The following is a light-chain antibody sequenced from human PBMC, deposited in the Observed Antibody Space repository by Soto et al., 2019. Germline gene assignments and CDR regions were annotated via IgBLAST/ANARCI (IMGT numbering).Light chain of an antibody. CDR3: QQYNNWPRT. Sequence: VLTQSPATLSLSAGDRATLSCRASQSVSSYLAWYQQKPGQAPRLLIYGASTRATGIPARFSGSGSGTEFTLTISSLQSEDFAVYYCQQYNNWPRTFGQGTKVDIK. V-gene: IGKV3-15*01. CDR1: QSVSSY. CDR2: GAS. J-gene: IGKJ1*01.